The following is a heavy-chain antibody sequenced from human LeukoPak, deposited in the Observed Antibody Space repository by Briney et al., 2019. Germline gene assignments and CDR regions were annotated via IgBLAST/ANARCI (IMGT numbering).Heavy chain of an antibody. V-gene: IGHV4-39*01. CDR1: GGSISSSSYY. Sequence: PSETLSLTCTVSGGSISSSSYYWGWIRQPPGKGLEWIGSIYYSGSTYYNPSLKSRVTISVDTSKNQSSLKLSSVTAADTAVYYCAVGATTRQYFDYWGQGTLVTVSS. CDR2: IYYSGST. J-gene: IGHJ4*02. CDR3: AVGATTRQYFDY. D-gene: IGHD1-26*01.